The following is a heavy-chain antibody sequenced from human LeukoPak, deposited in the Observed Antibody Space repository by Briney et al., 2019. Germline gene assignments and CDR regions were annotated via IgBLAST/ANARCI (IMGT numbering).Heavy chain of an antibody. J-gene: IGHJ6*02. Sequence: GGSLRLSCAASGFTFDDYAMHWVRQAPGKGLEWVSGISWNSGSIGYADSVKGRFTISRDDSKNTLYLQMNGLRAEDTAVYYGVKDRFLEAYGMEVWGQGTTVTVSS. V-gene: IGHV3-9*01. CDR1: GFTFDDYA. CDR3: VKDRFLEAYGMEV. D-gene: IGHD3-3*01. CDR2: ISWNSGSI.